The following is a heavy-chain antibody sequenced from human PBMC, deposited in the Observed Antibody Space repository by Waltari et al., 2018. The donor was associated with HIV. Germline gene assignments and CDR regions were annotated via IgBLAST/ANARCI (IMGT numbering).Heavy chain of an antibody. D-gene: IGHD1-1*01. Sequence: EVQLLESGGGLAQPGGSLRLSCAASGFTFGSYAMAWVRQAPGKGLEWVSVISARGSTYYADSVKGRFTISRDNSKNTLYLQMNSLRADDTALYYCAKGWNGDFWGQGTLVTVSS. J-gene: IGHJ4*02. V-gene: IGHV3-23*01. CDR2: ISARGST. CDR3: AKGWNGDF. CDR1: GFTFGSYA.